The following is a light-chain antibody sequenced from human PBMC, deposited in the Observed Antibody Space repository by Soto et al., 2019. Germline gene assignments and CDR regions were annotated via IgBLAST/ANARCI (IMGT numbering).Light chain of an antibody. Sequence: QSALTQPSSVSGSPGQSITISCTGTSTNLANYNLVSWYQQYPGKAPKLIIYEVNKRPSGFSNRFSGAKSGNTASLTISGLQAEDEADYYCCSYAGNSTFVFGTGTKSPS. J-gene: IGLJ1*01. CDR2: EVN. CDR1: STNLANYNL. V-gene: IGLV2-23*02. CDR3: CSYAGNSTFV.